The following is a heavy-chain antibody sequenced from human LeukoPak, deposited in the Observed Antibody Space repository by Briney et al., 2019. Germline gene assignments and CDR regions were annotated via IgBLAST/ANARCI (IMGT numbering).Heavy chain of an antibody. V-gene: IGHV3-9*01. D-gene: IGHD3-10*01. CDR3: AKDLMVRGALGGLGFDY. J-gene: IGHJ4*02. Sequence: SLTLSCAASGFTFDDYAMHWVGQAPGKGLDGVSCVSWIQGGIGFADSVKGRFTISRDNAKNSLYLQMTSLRAEDTALYYCAKDLMVRGALGGLGFDYGGKGTLVTV. CDR1: GFTFDDYA. CDR2: VSWIQGGI.